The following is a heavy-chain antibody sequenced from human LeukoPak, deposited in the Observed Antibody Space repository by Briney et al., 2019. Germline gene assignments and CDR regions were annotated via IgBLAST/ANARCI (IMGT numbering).Heavy chain of an antibody. J-gene: IGHJ4*02. CDR2: ISSSSSYI. D-gene: IGHD3-10*01. Sequence: GGSLRLSCAVSGFTFSSYSMNWVRQAPGKGLEWVSSISSSSSYIYYADSVKGRFTISRDNAKNSLYLQMNSLRAEDTAVYYCARAWITMVRGGNFDYWGQGTLVTVSS. V-gene: IGHV3-21*01. CDR3: ARAWITMVRGGNFDY. CDR1: GFTFSSYS.